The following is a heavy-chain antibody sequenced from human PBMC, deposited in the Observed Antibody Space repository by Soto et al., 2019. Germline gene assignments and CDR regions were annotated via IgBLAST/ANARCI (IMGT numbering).Heavy chain of an antibody. V-gene: IGHV3-21*01. CDR2: ISGSSSYI. CDR3: ARVDGIFGVVPFDY. Sequence: EVQLLESGGGLVQPGGSLRLSCAASGFTFSSYAMSWVRQAPGKGLEWVSAISGSSSYIYYADSVKGRFTISRDNAKNSLYLQMNSLRAEDTAVYYCARVDGIFGVVPFDYWGQGTLVTVSS. D-gene: IGHD3-3*01. J-gene: IGHJ4*02. CDR1: GFTFSSYA.